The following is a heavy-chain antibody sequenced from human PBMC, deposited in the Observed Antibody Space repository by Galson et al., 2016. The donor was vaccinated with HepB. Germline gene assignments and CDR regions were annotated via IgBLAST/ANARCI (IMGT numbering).Heavy chain of an antibody. V-gene: IGHV3-15*07. CDR2: IKSKADGGTG. D-gene: IGHD3-16*01. J-gene: IGHJ6*02. Sequence: SLRLSCAASGFIFNNAWMNWVRQAPGKGLEWVGRIKSKADGGTGDYAAPVKGRFSISRDDSKTTLYLHMNSLSTEDTAVYYCTTDHGLLIIPPGGLWGQGTTVTAAS. CDR3: TTDHGLLIIPPGGL. CDR1: GFIFNNAW.